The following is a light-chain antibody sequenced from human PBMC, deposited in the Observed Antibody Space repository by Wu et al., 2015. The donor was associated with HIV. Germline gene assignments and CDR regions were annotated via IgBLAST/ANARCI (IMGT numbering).Light chain of an antibody. V-gene: IGKV3-15*01. CDR1: QSVSTK. J-gene: IGKJ1*01. CDR3: QQYNDWPPWA. CDR2: DTS. Sequence: EILMTQSPATLSVSPGGRATLSCRATQSVSTKLAWYQQKPGQAPRLLIYDTSTRATGIPARFSGSGSGTEFTLTISSMQSEDFAVYYCQQYNDWPPWAFGQGTKVEIK.